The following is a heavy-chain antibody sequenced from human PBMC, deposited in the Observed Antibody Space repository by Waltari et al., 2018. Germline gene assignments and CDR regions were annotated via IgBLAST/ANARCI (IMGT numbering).Heavy chain of an antibody. V-gene: IGHV1-46*01. Sequence: QVQLVQSGAEVKKPGASVKISCKTSEYTFTSSYIHWVRQAPGQGLEWMGIINPGGGSTIYAQKFQGRVTMTRDTSTSTVYMELSSLRSEDTAVYYCALDRGALWMDVWGQGTTVTVSS. J-gene: IGHJ6*02. CDR2: INPGGGST. D-gene: IGHD2-21*01. CDR3: ALDRGALWMDV. CDR1: EYTFTSSY.